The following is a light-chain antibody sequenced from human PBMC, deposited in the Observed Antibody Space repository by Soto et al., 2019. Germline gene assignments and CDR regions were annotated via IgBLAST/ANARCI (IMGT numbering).Light chain of an antibody. V-gene: IGKV1-5*03. CDR3: QQYNSSPFT. CDR2: KAS. CDR1: QSISSW. Sequence: DIQMTQSPSTLSASVGDRVTITCRASQSISSWLAWYHQKPGKAPKLLIYKASSLESGVPSRFSGSGSGTELTLTISSLQPDDLATYYFQQYNSSPFTFGPGTKVDIK. J-gene: IGKJ3*01.